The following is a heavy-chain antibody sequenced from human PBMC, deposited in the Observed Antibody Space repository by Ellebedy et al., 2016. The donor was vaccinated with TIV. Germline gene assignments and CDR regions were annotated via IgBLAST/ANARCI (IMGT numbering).Heavy chain of an antibody. V-gene: IGHV3-11*06. Sequence: GESLKISCAASGFTFSDYYMHWIRQAPGKRLEWISYINGGCIYRDYADSVKGRFTISRDNAKNSLYLQMNSLRDEDTAVYYCARQTVATSVNDAFDIWGLGTVVTVSS. CDR1: GFTFSDYY. CDR2: INGGCIYR. CDR3: ARQTVATSVNDAFDI. D-gene: IGHD4-17*01. J-gene: IGHJ3*02.